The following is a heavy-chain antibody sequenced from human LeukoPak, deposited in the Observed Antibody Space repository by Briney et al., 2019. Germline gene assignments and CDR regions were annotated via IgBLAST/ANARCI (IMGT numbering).Heavy chain of an antibody. CDR3: ARGLPVAGGYYFDY. Sequence: GGSLRLSCAASGFTFSSYAMTWVRQAPGKGLEWVSVIYSGGSTYYADSVKGRFTISRDNSKNTLYLQMNSLRAEDTAVYYCARGLPVAGGYYFDYWGQGTLVTVSS. D-gene: IGHD6-19*01. CDR1: GFTFSSYA. V-gene: IGHV3-53*01. CDR2: IYSGGST. J-gene: IGHJ4*02.